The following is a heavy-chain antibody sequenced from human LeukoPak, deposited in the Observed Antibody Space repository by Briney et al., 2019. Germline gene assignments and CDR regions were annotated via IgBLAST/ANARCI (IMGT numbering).Heavy chain of an antibody. CDR2: ICYDGSIK. CDR1: GFTLSSYA. V-gene: IGHV3-33*01. J-gene: IGHJ3*02. Sequence: GGSLRLSCAASGFTLSSYAVHWVSKAPAIGLQWVAVICYDGSIKYYADSVKGRFTISRDNSKNTLSLQMNSLRAEDTAVYYCARAVGPFDIWGQGTIVIVSS. CDR3: ARAVGPFDI.